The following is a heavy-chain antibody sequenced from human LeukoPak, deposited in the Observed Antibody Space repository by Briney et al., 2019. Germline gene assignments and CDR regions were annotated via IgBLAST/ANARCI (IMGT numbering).Heavy chain of an antibody. J-gene: IGHJ4*02. Sequence: SETLSLTCTVSGGSISSYNFYGALIRQPPGKGLEWIGSIYSGGRTFYNPSLESRVTLSVDTSKDQFSLKLNSVTAADTAVYFCARDMRGSSSWPTVDYWGQGTLVTVSS. V-gene: IGHV4-39*07. CDR3: ARDMRGSSSWPTVDY. CDR1: GGSISSYNFY. D-gene: IGHD6-13*01. CDR2: IYSGGRT.